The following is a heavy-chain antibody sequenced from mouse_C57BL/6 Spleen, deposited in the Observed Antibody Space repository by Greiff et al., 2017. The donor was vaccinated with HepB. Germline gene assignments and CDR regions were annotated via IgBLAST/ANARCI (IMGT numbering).Heavy chain of an antibody. CDR1: GYSFTGYY. J-gene: IGHJ1*03. D-gene: IGHD2-4*01. CDR2: INPSTGGT. Sequence: EVQLVESGPELVKPGASVKISCKASGYSFTGYYMNWVKQSPEKSLEWIGEINPSTGGTTYNQKFKAKATLTVDKSSSTAYMQLKSLTSEDSAVYYCARWGYDYGRYFDVWGTGTTVTVSS. CDR3: ARWGYDYGRYFDV. V-gene: IGHV1-42*01.